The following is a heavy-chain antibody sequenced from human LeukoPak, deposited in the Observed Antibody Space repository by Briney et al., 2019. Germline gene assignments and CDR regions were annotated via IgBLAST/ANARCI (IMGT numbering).Heavy chain of an antibody. CDR1: GFTFSRYS. Sequence: GGSLRLSCAASGFTFSRYSMNWVRQAPGKGLEWVSSISTSSIYIYYADSLKGRFTISRDNAKNSLYLQMNSLGAEDTAVYYCARVRLQPRTLLDDAFDIWGQGTMVTVSS. V-gene: IGHV3-21*01. CDR2: ISTSSIYI. D-gene: IGHD1-14*01. CDR3: ARVRLQPRTLLDDAFDI. J-gene: IGHJ3*02.